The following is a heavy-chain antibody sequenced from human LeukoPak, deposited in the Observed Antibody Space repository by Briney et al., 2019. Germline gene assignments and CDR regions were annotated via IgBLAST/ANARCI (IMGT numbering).Heavy chain of an antibody. CDR1: GYTFTSYY. CDR2: INPSGGST. Sequence: GASVKVSCKASGYTFTSYYMHWVRQAPGQGLEWMGIINPSGGSTSYAQKFQGRVTMTRDTSTSTVYMELSSLRSEDTAVYYCARDLGSSSGYPPALFDYWGQGTLVTVSS. CDR3: ARDLGSSSGYPPALFDY. D-gene: IGHD3-22*01. V-gene: IGHV1-46*01. J-gene: IGHJ4*02.